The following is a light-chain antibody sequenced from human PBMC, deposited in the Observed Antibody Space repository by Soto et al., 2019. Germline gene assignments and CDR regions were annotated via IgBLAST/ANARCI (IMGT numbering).Light chain of an antibody. V-gene: IGKV3-20*01. CDR2: DIS. CDR3: QQYGSSGT. J-gene: IGKJ1*01. CDR1: QSVSSSY. Sequence: EIVLTQSPGTLSLSPGERATLSCRASQSVSSSYLAWYQQKPGRAPRLLIHDISRRTTGIPDRFSGSGSGTDFTLTISRLEPEDFAVYYCQQYGSSGTFGQGTKVDIK.